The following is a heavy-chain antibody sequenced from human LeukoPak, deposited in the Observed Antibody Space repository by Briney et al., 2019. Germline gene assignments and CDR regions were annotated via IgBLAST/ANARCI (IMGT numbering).Heavy chain of an antibody. D-gene: IGHD6-13*01. CDR2: ISWNSGSI. J-gene: IGHJ4*02. CDR3: ANVRCSSFGY. Sequence: GRSLRLSCAASGFTFDDYAMHWVRQAPGKGLEWVSGISWNSGSIGYADSVKGRFTISRDNAKNSLYLQMNSLRAEDTALYYCANVRCSSFGYWGQGTLVTVSS. V-gene: IGHV3-9*01. CDR1: GFTFDDYA.